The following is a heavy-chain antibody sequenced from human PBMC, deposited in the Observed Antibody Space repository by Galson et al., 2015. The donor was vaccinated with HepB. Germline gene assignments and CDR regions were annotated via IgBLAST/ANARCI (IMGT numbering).Heavy chain of an antibody. J-gene: IGHJ3*01. CDR3: TTYGGYCSGGGCYPSDAFDV. V-gene: IGHV3-15*05. Sequence: SLRLSCAASGFTFSNAWMTWVRQAPGKGLEWVGRIKSNTDGGTTDYAAPVKGRVTISRDDSKNRLYLQMNNLEAEDTAVYYCTTYGGYCSGGGCYPSDAFDVWGQGTMVTVSS. D-gene: IGHD2-15*01. CDR2: IKSNTDGGTT. CDR1: GFTFSNAW.